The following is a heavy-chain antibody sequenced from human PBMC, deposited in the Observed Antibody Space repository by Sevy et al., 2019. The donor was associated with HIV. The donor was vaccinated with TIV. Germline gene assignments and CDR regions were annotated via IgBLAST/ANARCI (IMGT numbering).Heavy chain of an antibody. CDR1: GLTFRNLW. D-gene: IGHD6-13*01. J-gene: IGHJ5*01. CDR3: VRDRSSSWFDS. Sequence: GGSLRLSCAVSGLTFRNLWMSWVRQAPGKGLEWVANINQDGSEKYYVDSVKGRFTISRDSAKNSVYVQMNSLRDEDTGVYYCVRDRSSSWFDSWGQGTLVTVSS. V-gene: IGHV3-7*01. CDR2: INQDGSEK.